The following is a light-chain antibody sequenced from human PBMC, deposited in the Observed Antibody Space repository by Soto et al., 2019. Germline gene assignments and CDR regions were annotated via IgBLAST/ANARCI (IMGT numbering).Light chain of an antibody. CDR2: TAS. J-gene: IGKJ4*01. CDR3: QQLNGYPLT. V-gene: IGKV1-9*01. CDR1: QGITSF. Sequence: DIQLTQSPSFLSASVGDRVSITCRASQGITSFLAWYQQIPGKAPKLLIYTASTLQSGVPPRFSGRGPGTEFPLTNSSLPPGDFGTYYCQQLNGYPLTFGGGTRVAIK.